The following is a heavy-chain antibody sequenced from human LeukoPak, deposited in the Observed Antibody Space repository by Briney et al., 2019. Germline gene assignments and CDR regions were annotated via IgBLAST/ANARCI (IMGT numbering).Heavy chain of an antibody. D-gene: IGHD4-17*01. J-gene: IGHJ4*02. CDR3: TRMTTGHDY. V-gene: IGHV4-34*01. CDR2: INHSGYT. CDR1: GVSFDDYY. Sequence: PSETLSLTCAVSGVSFDDYYWSWVRQTPGKGLEWIGEINHSGYTNDSPSLKSRVTLSIDTSRKQFSLNLRSVTVADAGIYYCTRMTTGHDYWGEGTLVTVSS.